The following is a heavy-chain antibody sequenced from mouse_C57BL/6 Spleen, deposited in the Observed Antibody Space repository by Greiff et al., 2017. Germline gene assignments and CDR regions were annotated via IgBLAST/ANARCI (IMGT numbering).Heavy chain of an antibody. J-gene: IGHJ4*01. Sequence: EVKLVESGPGLVKPSQSLSLTCSVTGYSITSGYFWNWIRKFPGNKLEWMGYISYDGSNNYNPSLKNRISITRDTSKNPFFLKLNSVTTEDTATYYCARDRNSNYGAMDYWGQGTSVTVSS. D-gene: IGHD2-5*01. CDR3: ARDRNSNYGAMDY. CDR1: GYSITSGYF. V-gene: IGHV3-6*01. CDR2: ISYDGSN.